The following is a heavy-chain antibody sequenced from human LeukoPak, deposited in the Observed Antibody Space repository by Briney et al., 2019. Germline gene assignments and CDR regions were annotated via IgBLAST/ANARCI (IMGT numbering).Heavy chain of an antibody. J-gene: IGHJ4*02. CDR2: ITSGGGSA. CDR1: GYTFTAYY. Sequence: ASVKVSCKASGYTFTAYYIHWVRQAPGQGLEWMGIITSGGGSANYAQKFQGRLTMTTDTPTSTVYMALSSLRSEDTAVYYCARERPDTCYFDYWGQGTLVTVSS. V-gene: IGHV1-46*01. D-gene: IGHD2-2*02. CDR3: ARERPDTCYFDY.